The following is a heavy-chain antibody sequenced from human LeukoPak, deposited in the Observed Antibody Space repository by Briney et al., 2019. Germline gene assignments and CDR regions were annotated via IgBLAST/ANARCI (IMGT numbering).Heavy chain of an antibody. V-gene: IGHV3-23*01. CDR3: AKDQGYSGYDPLDY. J-gene: IGHJ4*02. CDR1: GFTFSSYA. D-gene: IGHD5-12*01. Sequence: GGSLRHSCAASGFTFSSYAMSWVRQAPGKGLEWVSAISGSGGRTYYVDSVKGRFTISRDNSKNTLYLQMNSLRAEDTAVYYCAKDQGYSGYDPLDYWGQGTLVTVSS. CDR2: ISGSGGRT.